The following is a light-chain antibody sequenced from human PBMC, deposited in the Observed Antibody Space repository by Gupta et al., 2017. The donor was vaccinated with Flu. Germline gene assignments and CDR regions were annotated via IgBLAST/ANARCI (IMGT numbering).Light chain of an antibody. V-gene: IGLV3-1*01. CDR1: KLGDKF. CDR3: QVWDINTGV. J-gene: IGLJ2*01. CDR2: QDT. Sequence: SPGKTAVITCSGDKLGDKFACWYQQKPGQSPVLVIYQDTKRPSGIPERFSGSNSGDTATLTISGTQAVDEADYYCQVWDINTGVFGGGTKVTVL.